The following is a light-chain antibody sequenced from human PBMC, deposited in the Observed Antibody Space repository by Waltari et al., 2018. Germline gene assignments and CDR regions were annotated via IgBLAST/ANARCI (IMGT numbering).Light chain of an antibody. CDR1: QNISTQ. CDR2: AAS. Sequence: EIVMTQSPATLSVSPGERATLSCRASQNISTQLVWYQHNPGQAPRLLIYAASTRATGTPARFSGHGSGTEFTLTISSLQSEDFALYYCQQYNTWPSFGPGTKVDIK. CDR3: QQYNTWPS. J-gene: IGKJ3*01. V-gene: IGKV3-15*01.